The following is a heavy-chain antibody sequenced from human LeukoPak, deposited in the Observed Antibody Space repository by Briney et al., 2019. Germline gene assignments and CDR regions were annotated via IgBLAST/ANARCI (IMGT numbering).Heavy chain of an antibody. D-gene: IGHD5-18*01. V-gene: IGHV4-59*01. CDR3: ARGGYSYGYDDDFDY. CDR2: IYNSGST. J-gene: IGHJ4*02. CDR1: GGSISTYY. Sequence: SETLSLTCTVSGGSISTYYWSWIRQPPGKGLEWIGYIYNSGSTNYNPSLKSRVTISVDTSKNEFSLKLSSVTAADTAVYYCARGGYSYGYDDDFDYWGQGTLVTVSS.